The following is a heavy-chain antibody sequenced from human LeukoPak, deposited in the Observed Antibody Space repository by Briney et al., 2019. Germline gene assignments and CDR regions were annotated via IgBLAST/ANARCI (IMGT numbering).Heavy chain of an antibody. D-gene: IGHD6-6*01. Sequence: PSETLSLTCAVYGGSFSGYYWSWIRQPPGKGLEWIGEINHSGSTNYNPSPKSRVTISVDTSKNQFSLKLSSVTAADTAVYYCARGRRGGGQLVRYYYYYYMDVWGKGTTVTVSS. CDR2: INHSGST. CDR1: GGSFSGYY. J-gene: IGHJ6*03. V-gene: IGHV4-34*01. CDR3: ARGRRGGGQLVRYYYYYYMDV.